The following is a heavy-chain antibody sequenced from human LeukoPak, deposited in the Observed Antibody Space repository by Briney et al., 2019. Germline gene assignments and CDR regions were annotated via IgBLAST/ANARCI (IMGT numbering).Heavy chain of an antibody. CDR3: AGEPSFYYDSSSYYYYFDY. J-gene: IGHJ4*02. V-gene: IGHV4-4*07. D-gene: IGHD3-22*01. Sequence: PSETLPLTCTVSGGSISSYYWSWIRQPAGKGLEWIGRIYTSGSTNYNPSLKSRVTMSVDTSKNQFSLKLSSVTAADTAVDYCAGEPSFYYDSSSYYYYFDYWGQGTLVTVSS. CDR2: IYTSGST. CDR1: GGSISSYY.